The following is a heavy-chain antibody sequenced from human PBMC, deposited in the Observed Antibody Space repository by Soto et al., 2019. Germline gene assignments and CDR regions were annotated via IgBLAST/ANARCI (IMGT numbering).Heavy chain of an antibody. CDR2: INHSGST. Sequence: SETLSLTCAVYGGSFSGYYWSWIRQPPGKGLEWIGEINHSGSTNYNPSLKSRVTISVDTSKNQFSLKLSSVTAADTAVYYCARVHDYLNGTKKQFDYWGQGTLVTVSS. V-gene: IGHV4-34*01. CDR1: GGSFSGYY. J-gene: IGHJ4*02. D-gene: IGHD4-17*01. CDR3: ARVHDYLNGTKKQFDY.